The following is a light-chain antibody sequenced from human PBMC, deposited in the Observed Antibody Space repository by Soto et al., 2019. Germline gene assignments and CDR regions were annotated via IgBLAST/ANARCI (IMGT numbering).Light chain of an antibody. CDR1: SSDVGGYNY. Sequence: QSALTQPASVSGAPGQSIAISCTGTSSDVGGYNYVSWYQHHPGKAPKLMVYDVSNRPSGVSNRFSGSKSGNTASLTISGLQAEDGADYYCSSYTSSSTYVSGTGTKVTVL. J-gene: IGLJ1*01. V-gene: IGLV2-14*03. CDR2: DVS. CDR3: SSYTSSSTYV.